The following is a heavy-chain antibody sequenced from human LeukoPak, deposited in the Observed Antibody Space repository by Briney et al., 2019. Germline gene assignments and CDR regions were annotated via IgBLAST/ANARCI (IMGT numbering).Heavy chain of an antibody. D-gene: IGHD6-19*01. CDR2: INPNSGGT. Sequence: ASVKVSCKASGYTFTGYYMHWVRQAPGQGLEWMGWINPNSGGTNYAQKFQGRVTMTRDTSISTAYMELSRLRSDDMAVYYCARDLWGHGVAGTGYWGQGTLVTVSS. V-gene: IGHV1-2*02. J-gene: IGHJ4*02. CDR3: ARDLWGHGVAGTGY. CDR1: GYTFTGYY.